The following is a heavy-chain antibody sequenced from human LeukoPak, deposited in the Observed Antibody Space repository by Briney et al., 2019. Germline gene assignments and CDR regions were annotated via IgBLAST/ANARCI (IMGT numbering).Heavy chain of an antibody. V-gene: IGHV1-2*02. Sequence: ASVKVSCKASGYIFTDYYLHWVRQAPGQGLEWMGWIKPESGRTHYAQKFQGGVTMTRDTSISTAYMELSRLRSDDTALYYCARCDYDYVWGTPIYWGQGTLVTVSS. D-gene: IGHD3-16*01. J-gene: IGHJ4*02. CDR1: GYIFTDYY. CDR3: ARCDYDYVWGTPIY. CDR2: IKPESGRT.